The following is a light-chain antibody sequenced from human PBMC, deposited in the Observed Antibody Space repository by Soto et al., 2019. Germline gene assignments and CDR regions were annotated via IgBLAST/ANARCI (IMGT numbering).Light chain of an antibody. CDR1: SSNIEYNH. J-gene: IGLJ3*02. CDR3: GTWDSSLGAGV. Sequence: QSVLTQPPSVSAAPGQKVTISCSGSSSNIEYNHVSWYQQFPGTAPKLLNYENHERPSGIPDRISGSKSGTSATLGISGLQTGDEADYYCGTWDSSLGAGVFGGGTKLTVL. V-gene: IGLV1-51*02. CDR2: ENH.